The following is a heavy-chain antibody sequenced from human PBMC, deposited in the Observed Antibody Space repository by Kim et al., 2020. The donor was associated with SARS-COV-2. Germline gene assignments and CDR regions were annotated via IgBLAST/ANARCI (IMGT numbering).Heavy chain of an antibody. V-gene: IGHV4-31*02. D-gene: IGHD6-13*01. Sequence: YNPSLKRRVTISVDTSKNQFFLKLSSVTAADTAVYYCARRIAPHRVYFDYWGQGTLVTVSS. J-gene: IGHJ4*02. CDR3: ARRIAPHRVYFDY.